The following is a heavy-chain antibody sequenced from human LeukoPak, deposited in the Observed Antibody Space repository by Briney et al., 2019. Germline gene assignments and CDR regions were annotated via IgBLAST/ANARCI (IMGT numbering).Heavy chain of an antibody. CDR1: GYTLTELS. V-gene: IGHV1-24*01. CDR2: FDPEDGET. Sequence: ASVKVSCKVSGYTLTELSMHWVRQAPGKGLEWMGGFDPEDGETIYAQKFQGRVTMTEDTSTDTAYMELSSLRSEDTAVYYCATENRDYDSSGWAFDYWGQGTLVTVSS. J-gene: IGHJ4*02. CDR3: ATENRDYDSSGWAFDY. D-gene: IGHD3-22*01.